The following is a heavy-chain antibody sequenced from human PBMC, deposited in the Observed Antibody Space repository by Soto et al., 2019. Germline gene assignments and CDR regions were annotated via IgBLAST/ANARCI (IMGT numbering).Heavy chain of an antibody. CDR3: ASPRGESRGYGY. D-gene: IGHD3-10*01. CDR2: INAGNGNT. Sequence: ASVKVSCKASGYTFTSYAMHWVRQAPGQRREWMGWINAGNGNTKYSQKFQGRVTITRDTSASTAYMELSSLRSEDTAVYYCASPRGESRGYGYWGQGTLVTVSS. CDR1: GYTFTSYA. J-gene: IGHJ4*02. V-gene: IGHV1-3*01.